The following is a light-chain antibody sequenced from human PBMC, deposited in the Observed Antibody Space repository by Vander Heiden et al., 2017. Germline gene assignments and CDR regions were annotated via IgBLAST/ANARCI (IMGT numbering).Light chain of an antibody. CDR1: QSISTY. Sequence: DIQMTQVPSSMSASVGDRVTITCRASQSISTYLNWYQQKPGKAPKLLIYAASSLQSAVPSRFSGSGSGTDFTLTISSLQPEDFATYYCQQSYSTPWTFGQGTKVEIK. CDR3: QQSYSTPWT. CDR2: AAS. V-gene: IGKV1-39*01. J-gene: IGKJ1*01.